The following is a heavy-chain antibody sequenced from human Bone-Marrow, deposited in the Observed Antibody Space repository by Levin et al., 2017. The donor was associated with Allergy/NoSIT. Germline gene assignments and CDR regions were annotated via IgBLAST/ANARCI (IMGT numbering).Heavy chain of an antibody. V-gene: IGHV1-18*01. CDR2: MSTYNGNT. J-gene: IGHJ3*01. CDR3: AREGHVSLGRGRPFDD. CDR1: GYTFSSTG. Sequence: ASVKVSCKTSGYTFSSTGLSWVRQAPGQGLEWMGWMSTYNGNTHYAQKFQGRVIMTTDISTSTAYMEMKSLTSDDTAVYDCAREGHVSLGRGRPFDDWGQGTMITVSS. D-gene: IGHD3-10*01.